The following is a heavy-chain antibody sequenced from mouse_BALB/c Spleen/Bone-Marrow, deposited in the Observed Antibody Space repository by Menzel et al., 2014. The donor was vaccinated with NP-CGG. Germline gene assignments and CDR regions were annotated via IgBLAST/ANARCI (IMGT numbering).Heavy chain of an antibody. CDR1: GYTFTDSV. CDR3: ARYDAPAWFAY. V-gene: IGHV1-77*01. Sequence: VQGVESGPELVKPGASVKMSCKASGYTFTDSVIGWVKQRTGQGLEWIGEIYPGSGSTYYNEKFKGKATLTADKSSNTVYMQLSSLTSEDSAVYFCARYDAPAWFAYWGQGTLVTVSA. CDR2: IYPGSGST. D-gene: IGHD2-14*01. J-gene: IGHJ3*01.